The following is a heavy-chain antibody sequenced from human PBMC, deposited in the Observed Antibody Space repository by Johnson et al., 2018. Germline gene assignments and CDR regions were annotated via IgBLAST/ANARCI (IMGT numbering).Heavy chain of an antibody. CDR1: GYTFTSYY. V-gene: IGHV1-46*01. CDR2: INPSGGST. D-gene: IGHD2/OR15-2a*01. J-gene: IGHJ3*02. Sequence: QVQLVESGAEVKKPGASVKVSCKASGYTFTSYYMHWVRQAPGQGLEWMGIINPSGGSTIYAQKFQGRVTMTRNTSISTADMELGSLRSEDTAVYYCATFRQTLGGVACGIWGQGTMVTGSS. CDR3: ATFRQTLGGVACGI.